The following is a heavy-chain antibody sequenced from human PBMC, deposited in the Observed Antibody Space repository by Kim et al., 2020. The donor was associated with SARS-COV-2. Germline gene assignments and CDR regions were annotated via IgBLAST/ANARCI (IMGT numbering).Heavy chain of an antibody. CDR3: ARDFVRYSSGWANDAFDI. J-gene: IGHJ3*02. CDR1: GGSISSYY. CDR2: IYTSGST. D-gene: IGHD6-19*01. V-gene: IGHV4-4*07. Sequence: SETLSLTCTVSGGSISSYYWSWIRQPAGKGLEWIGRIYTSGSTNYNPSLKSRVTMSVDTSKNQFSLKLSSVTAADTAVYYCARDFVRYSSGWANDAFDIWGQGTMVTVSS.